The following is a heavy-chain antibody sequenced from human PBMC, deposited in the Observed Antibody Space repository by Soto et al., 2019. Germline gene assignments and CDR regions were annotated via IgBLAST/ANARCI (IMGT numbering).Heavy chain of an antibody. V-gene: IGHV3-33*01. J-gene: IGHJ4*02. Sequence: VQLVESGGGVVQPGRSLRLSCAASGFTFSSYGMHWVRQAPGKGLEWVAVIWYDGSNKYYADSVKGRFTISRDNSKNTLYLQMNSLRAEDTAVYYCARSAGATPDYFDYWGQGTLVTVSS. CDR2: IWYDGSNK. CDR3: ARSAGATPDYFDY. CDR1: GFTFSSYG. D-gene: IGHD1-26*01.